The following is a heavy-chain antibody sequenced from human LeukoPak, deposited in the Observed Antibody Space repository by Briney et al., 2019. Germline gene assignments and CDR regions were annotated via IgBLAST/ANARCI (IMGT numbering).Heavy chain of an antibody. Sequence: PGGSLRLSCAASGFTFDDYAMHWVRQAPGKGLEWVSGISWNSGSIGYADSVKGRFTISRDNAKNSLYLQMNSLRAEDTALYYCAKSSGSSGYYFHYYYYYGMDVWGQGTTVTVSS. V-gene: IGHV3-9*01. D-gene: IGHD3-22*01. CDR1: GFTFDDYA. CDR3: AKSSGSSGYYFHYYYYYGMDV. CDR2: ISWNSGSI. J-gene: IGHJ6*02.